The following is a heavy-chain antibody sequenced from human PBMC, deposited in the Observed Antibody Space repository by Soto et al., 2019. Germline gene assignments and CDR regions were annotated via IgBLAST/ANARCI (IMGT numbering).Heavy chain of an antibody. CDR2: INHSGST. Sequence: SETLSLTCAVYGGSFSGYYWSWIRQPPGKGLEWIGEINHSGSTNYNPSLKSRVTISVDTSKNQFSLKLSSVTAADTAVYYCARGAHCSSTSCYTRGWFDPWGQGTLVTVSS. J-gene: IGHJ5*02. D-gene: IGHD2-2*02. CDR1: GGSFSGYY. CDR3: ARGAHCSSTSCYTRGWFDP. V-gene: IGHV4-34*01.